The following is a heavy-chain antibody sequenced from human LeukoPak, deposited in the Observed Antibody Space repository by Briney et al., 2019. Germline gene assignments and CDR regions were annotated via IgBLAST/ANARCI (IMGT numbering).Heavy chain of an antibody. Sequence: ASVKVSCKASGYTFTSYAMNWVRQAPGQGLEWMGWINTNTGNPAYAQGFTGRFVFSLDTSVSTAYLQISSLKAEDTAVYYCARDRPSVVTASGGLDWGQGTLVTVSS. CDR2: INTNTGNP. CDR1: GYTFTSYA. J-gene: IGHJ4*02. D-gene: IGHD4-23*01. V-gene: IGHV7-4-1*02. CDR3: ARDRPSVVTASGGLD.